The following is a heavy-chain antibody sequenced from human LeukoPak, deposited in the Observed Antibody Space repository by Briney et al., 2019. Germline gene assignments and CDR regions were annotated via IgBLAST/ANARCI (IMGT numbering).Heavy chain of an antibody. CDR2: IKQDGSEK. D-gene: IGHD1-26*01. Sequence: GGSLRLSCAASGFTFSSYWMSWVRQAPGKGLEWVANIKQDGSEKYYVDSVKGRLTISRDNATNSLYLQMNSLRAEDTAVYYCARLRGSYSSDYWGQGTLVTVSS. CDR1: GFTFSSYW. CDR3: ARLRGSYSSDY. J-gene: IGHJ4*02. V-gene: IGHV3-7*01.